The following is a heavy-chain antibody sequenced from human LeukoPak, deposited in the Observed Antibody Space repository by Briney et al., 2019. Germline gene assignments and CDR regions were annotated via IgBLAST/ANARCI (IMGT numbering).Heavy chain of an antibody. CDR2: ISSSSSTI. Sequence: PGGSLRLSCAASGFTFSPYNMNWVRQAPGKGLEWISYISSSSSTISYADSVKGRFTISRDNAENSLCLQMNSLRAEDTAVYYCARVNGALYYFDYWGQGTLVTVSS. D-gene: IGHD1-26*01. V-gene: IGHV3-48*01. CDR3: ARVNGALYYFDY. J-gene: IGHJ4*02. CDR1: GFTFSPYN.